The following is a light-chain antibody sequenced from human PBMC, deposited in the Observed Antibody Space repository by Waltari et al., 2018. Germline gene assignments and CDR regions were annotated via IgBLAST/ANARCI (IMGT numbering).Light chain of an antibody. CDR1: NILTKS. Sequence: SYVLTQPPSLSVAPRQTARITCGGTNILTKSVHWYQQKPGQAPVLVVYYANDRPTGIYQRCSGSGSGHTATLSIGRVESGDEADYYCQVWDSDSDHVVFGGGTRLTVL. V-gene: IGLV3-21*02. CDR2: YAN. CDR3: QVWDSDSDHVV. J-gene: IGLJ3*02.